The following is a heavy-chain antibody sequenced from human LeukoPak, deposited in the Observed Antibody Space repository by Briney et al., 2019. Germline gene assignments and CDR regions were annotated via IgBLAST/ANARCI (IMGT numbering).Heavy chain of an antibody. CDR2: INHSGST. CDR1: GGSFSGYY. J-gene: IGHJ4*02. Sequence: ETLSLTCAVYGGSFSGYYWSWIRQPPGKGLEWIGEINHSGSTNYNPSLKSRVTISVDTSKNQFSLKLSSVTAADTAVYYCARGAAARPFDYWGQGTLVTVSS. CDR3: ARGAAARPFDY. V-gene: IGHV4-34*01. D-gene: IGHD6-6*01.